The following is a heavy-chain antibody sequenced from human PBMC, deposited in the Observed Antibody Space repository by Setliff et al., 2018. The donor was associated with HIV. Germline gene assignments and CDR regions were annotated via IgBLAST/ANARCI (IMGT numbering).Heavy chain of an antibody. D-gene: IGHD2-15*01. J-gene: IGHJ1*01. CDR1: GGSISSYY. CDR2: IYTSGST. CDR3: ARAHRAGSGPKYFQH. Sequence: SETLSLTCTVSGGSISSYYWSWIRQPPGKGLEWIGYIYTSGSTNYNPSLKSRVTMSVDKSKNQFSLRLSSVTAADTAVYYCARAHRAGSGPKYFQHWGQGTLVTVSS. V-gene: IGHV4-4*09.